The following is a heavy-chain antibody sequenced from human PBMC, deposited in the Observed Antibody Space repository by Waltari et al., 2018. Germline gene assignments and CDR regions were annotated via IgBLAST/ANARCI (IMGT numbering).Heavy chain of an antibody. CDR3: ARGELELDFDY. D-gene: IGHD1-7*01. CDR2: IYHIGST. V-gene: IGHV4-38-2*02. CDR1: GYSISSGYY. J-gene: IGHJ4*02. Sequence: QVQLQESGPGLVKPSETLSLTCTVSGYSISSGYYWGWIRQPPGKGLELIGSIYHIGSTDYTPSLKSRVTISGDTSKNQFSLKLSSVTAADTAVYYCARGELELDFDYWGQGTLVTVSS.